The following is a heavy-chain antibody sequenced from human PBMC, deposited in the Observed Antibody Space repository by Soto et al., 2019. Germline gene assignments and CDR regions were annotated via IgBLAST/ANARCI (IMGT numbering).Heavy chain of an antibody. CDR2: INAGNGNT. V-gene: IGHV1-3*01. J-gene: IGHJ6*03. CDR3: ARDGLGTMTTVTIQTHRYYYYYMDV. CDR1: GYTFTSYA. Sequence: GASVKVSCKASGYTFTSYAMHWVRQAPGQRLEWMGWINAGNGNTKYSQKFQGRVTITRDTSASTAYMELSSLRSEDTAVYYCARDGLGTMTTVTIQTHRYYYYYMDVWGKGTTVTVSS. D-gene: IGHD4-4*01.